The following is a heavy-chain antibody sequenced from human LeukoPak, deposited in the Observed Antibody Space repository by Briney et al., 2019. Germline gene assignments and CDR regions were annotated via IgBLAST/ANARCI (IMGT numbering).Heavy chain of an antibody. Sequence: ASVKVSCKASGYTFTSYYMHWVRQAPGQGLEWMGWINPNSGGTNYAQKFQGRVTMTRDTSISTAYMELSRLRSDDTAVYYCARDLRWLQLVDYWGQGTLVTVSS. V-gene: IGHV1-2*02. D-gene: IGHD5-24*01. CDR1: GYTFTSYY. CDR2: INPNSGGT. CDR3: ARDLRWLQLVDY. J-gene: IGHJ4*02.